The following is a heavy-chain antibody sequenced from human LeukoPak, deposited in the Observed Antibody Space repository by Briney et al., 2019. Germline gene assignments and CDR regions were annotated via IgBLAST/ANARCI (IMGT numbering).Heavy chain of an antibody. D-gene: IGHD2-15*01. V-gene: IGHV1-2*02. CDR2: INPNSGGT. CDR1: GYTFTSYD. Sequence: ASVKVSCKASGYTFTSYDINWVRQATGQGLEWMGWINPNSGGTNYAQKFQGRVTMTRDTSISTAYMELSRLRSDDTAVYYCARDSGYCSGGSSSISFDYWGQGTLVTVSS. J-gene: IGHJ4*02. CDR3: ARDSGYCSGGSSSISFDY.